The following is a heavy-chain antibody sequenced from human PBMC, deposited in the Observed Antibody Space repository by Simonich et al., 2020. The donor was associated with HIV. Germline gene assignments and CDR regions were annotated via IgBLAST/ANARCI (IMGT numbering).Heavy chain of an antibody. J-gene: IGHJ4*02. D-gene: IGHD5-12*01. Sequence: QVHLQQWGAGLLKPSETLSLTCAVYGGSFSGYYWTWIRQPPGKGLEWMGEINHSGSTDYNPSLKRRVTISVDTSKNQFSLKLSSVTAADTAVYYCARRTGYDLDYWGQGTLVTVSS. CDR1: GGSFSGYY. CDR2: INHSGST. CDR3: ARRTGYDLDY. V-gene: IGHV4-34*01.